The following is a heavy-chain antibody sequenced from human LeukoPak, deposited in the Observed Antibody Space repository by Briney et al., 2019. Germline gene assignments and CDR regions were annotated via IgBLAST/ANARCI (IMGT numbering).Heavy chain of an antibody. D-gene: IGHD1-7*01. CDR2: MYTSGIT. V-gene: IGHV4-4*07. J-gene: IGHJ4*02. Sequence: SETLSLTCTVSGDSLSSYFWSWIRQPAGKGLEWIGRMYTSGITNSNPSLKSQVTMSVDTSKNQFSLNLTSVTAADTAVYYCAREITGTRGVDYWGQGILVTVSS. CDR1: GDSLSSYF. CDR3: AREITGTRGVDY.